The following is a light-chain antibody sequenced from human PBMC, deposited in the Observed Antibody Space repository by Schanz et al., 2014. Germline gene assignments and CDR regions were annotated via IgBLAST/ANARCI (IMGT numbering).Light chain of an antibody. CDR2: DVS. V-gene: IGLV2-14*01. CDR1: SSDVGGYNS. CDR3: SSYAGNKYV. Sequence: QSVLTQPASVSGSPGQSITISCTGTSSDVGGYNSVSWYQQHPGKAPKLMIFDVSHRPSGVSNRFSGSKSGNKASLTIYGRKSEDEADYYCSSYAGNKYVFGTGTKLTVL. J-gene: IGLJ1*01.